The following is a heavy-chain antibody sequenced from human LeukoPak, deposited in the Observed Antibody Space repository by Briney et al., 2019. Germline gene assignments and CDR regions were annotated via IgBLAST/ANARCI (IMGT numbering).Heavy chain of an antibody. J-gene: IGHJ4*02. CDR2: ISAYNGNT. D-gene: IGHD1-26*01. V-gene: IGHV1-18*01. Sequence: ASVKVSCKASGYTFTSYDINWVRQATGQGLEWMGWISAYNGNTNYAQKLQGRVTMTTDTSTSTAYMELRSLRSDDTDVYYCARDPDSGSYYGDYWGQGTLVTVSS. CDR1: GYTFTSYD. CDR3: ARDPDSGSYYGDY.